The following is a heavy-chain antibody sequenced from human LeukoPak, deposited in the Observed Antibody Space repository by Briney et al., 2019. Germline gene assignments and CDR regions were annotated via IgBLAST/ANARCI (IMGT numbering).Heavy chain of an antibody. V-gene: IGHV4-34*01. CDR3: ARALEAEWELADAFDI. J-gene: IGHJ3*02. Sequence: SETLSLTCAVYGGSFSGYYWSWIRQPPGKGLEWIGEINHSGSTNYNPSLKSRVTISVDTSKNQFSLKLSSVTAADTAVYYCARALEAEWELADAFDIWGQGTMVTVSS. CDR2: INHSGST. CDR1: GGSFSGYY. D-gene: IGHD1-26*01.